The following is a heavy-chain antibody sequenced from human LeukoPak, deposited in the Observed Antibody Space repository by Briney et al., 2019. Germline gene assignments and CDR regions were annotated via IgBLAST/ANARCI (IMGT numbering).Heavy chain of an antibody. J-gene: IGHJ4*02. Sequence: SVKVSCKASGGTFSSYAISWVRQAPGQGLEWMGGIIPIFGTANYAQKFQGRVTITADESTSTAYMELSNLISEDTAVYYCARVDPSSSSQALDSWGQGTLVTVSS. CDR2: IIPIFGTA. D-gene: IGHD6-6*01. CDR1: GGTFSSYA. V-gene: IGHV1-69*01. CDR3: ARVDPSSSSQALDS.